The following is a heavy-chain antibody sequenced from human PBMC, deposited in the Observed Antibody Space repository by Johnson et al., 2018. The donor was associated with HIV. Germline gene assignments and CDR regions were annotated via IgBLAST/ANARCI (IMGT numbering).Heavy chain of an antibody. CDR3: AKPPSMGADGFAI. Sequence: QVQLVESGGGVVQPGRSLRLSCAASGFTFSNYPMHWVRQAPGKGLEWVAIISYDGSNEYYADSVKGRFTISRDNSKNALYLQMNSLRADDTAIYYCAKPPSMGADGFAIWGHGTMVTVSS. D-gene: IGHD4/OR15-4a*01. CDR2: ISYDGSNE. V-gene: IGHV3-30*18. CDR1: GFTFSNYP. J-gene: IGHJ3*02.